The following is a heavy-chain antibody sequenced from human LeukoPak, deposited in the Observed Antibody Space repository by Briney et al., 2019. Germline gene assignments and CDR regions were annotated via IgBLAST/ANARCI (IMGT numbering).Heavy chain of an antibody. CDR2: IDYSGNT. J-gene: IGHJ4*02. Sequence: SETLSLTCTVSGGSISSSSYYWTWIRQPPGKGLEWIGNIDYSGNTKYNPSLNSRVTISVDTSKNHFSLKLSSVTAADTAVYHCARWYYDSSGYRYFDYWGQGTLVIVSS. CDR1: GGSISSSSYY. D-gene: IGHD3-22*01. CDR3: ARWYYDSSGYRYFDY. V-gene: IGHV4-61*03.